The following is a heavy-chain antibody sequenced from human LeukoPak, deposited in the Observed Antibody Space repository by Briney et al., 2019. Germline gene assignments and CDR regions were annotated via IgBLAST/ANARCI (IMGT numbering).Heavy chain of an antibody. CDR3: AGGQMFTSGGFES. CDR1: GFTFSSYG. V-gene: IGHV3-33*01. J-gene: IGHJ4*02. Sequence: GGSLRLSCAASGFTFSSYGMHWVRQAPGKGLEWVAVIWYDGSNKYYADSVKGRFTISRDNSKNTLSLQMNSLRPDDPALYYCAGGQMFTSGGFESWGQGALVTVSS. D-gene: IGHD6-19*01. CDR2: IWYDGSNK.